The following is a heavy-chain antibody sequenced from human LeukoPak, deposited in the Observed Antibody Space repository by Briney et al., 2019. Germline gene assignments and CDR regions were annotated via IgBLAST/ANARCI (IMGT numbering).Heavy chain of an antibody. Sequence: ASLKVSCKASGYTLTVHYMHRLRQAPGQGLEWMGWIKPDSGATNFAQNFQGRVTMTSDTSINTAYMELSSLTSDDTAMYYCARDHDYGPDYWGQGTLVTVSA. CDR2: IKPDSGAT. J-gene: IGHJ4*02. CDR1: GYTLTVHY. V-gene: IGHV1-2*02. D-gene: IGHD4/OR15-4a*01. CDR3: ARDHDYGPDY.